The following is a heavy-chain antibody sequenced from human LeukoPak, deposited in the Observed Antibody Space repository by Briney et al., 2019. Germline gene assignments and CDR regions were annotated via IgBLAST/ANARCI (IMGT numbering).Heavy chain of an antibody. Sequence: PGGSLRLSCAVSGFTFNTYTMNWVRQAPGKGLEWVSGISWNSGSIGYADSVKGRFTISRDNAKNSLYLQMNSLRAEDMALYYCAKASGYYALGDAFDIWGQGTMVTVSS. V-gene: IGHV3-9*03. J-gene: IGHJ3*02. D-gene: IGHD3-22*01. CDR1: GFTFNTYT. CDR2: ISWNSGSI. CDR3: AKASGYYALGDAFDI.